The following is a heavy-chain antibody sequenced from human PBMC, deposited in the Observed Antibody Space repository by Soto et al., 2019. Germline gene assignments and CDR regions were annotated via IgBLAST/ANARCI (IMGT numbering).Heavy chain of an antibody. CDR1: GYSLMELS. CDR2: FDPEDDET. J-gene: IGHJ4*02. Sequence: QVQLVQSGAEVKKPGPSGKFSGRVSGYSLMELSMHWWGRLPGKGLEWLGGFDPEDDETTYAQKFQGRVTMTEDTSSDTAYMELSSLRSDDTAVYFCATGFLGYTYGHGGDYWGQGTLVTVSS. CDR3: ATGFLGYTYGHGGDY. D-gene: IGHD5-18*01. V-gene: IGHV1-24*01.